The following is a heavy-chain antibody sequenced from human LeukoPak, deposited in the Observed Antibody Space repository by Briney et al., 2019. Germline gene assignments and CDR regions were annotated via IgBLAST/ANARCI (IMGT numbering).Heavy chain of an antibody. J-gene: IGHJ2*01. D-gene: IGHD3-10*01. CDR3: ARGRGTTMVRGVITNYFDL. V-gene: IGHV1-2*02. CDR2: IDPNSGGT. Sequence: ASVKVSCKASGYTFTAHYIHWVRQAPGQGLEWMGWIDPNSGGTNYAQKFQGSVTMTGDTSINTAFMELRRLRSDDTATYYCARGRGTTMVRGVITNYFDLWGRGSLVTVSS. CDR1: GYTFTAHY.